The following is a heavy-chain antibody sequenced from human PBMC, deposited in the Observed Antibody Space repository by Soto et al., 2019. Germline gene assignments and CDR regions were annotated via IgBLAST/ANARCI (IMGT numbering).Heavy chain of an antibody. CDR2: IYYSGST. D-gene: IGHD2-15*01. CDR1: GCSISSSSYY. Sequence: SETLSLTCTVPGCSISSSSYYWGRIRQPPGKGLEWIVSIYYSGSTYYNPSLKSRATISVITSKNQFSLKLSSVTAADTAVYYCARNVYGLMPAATSRYSFDFWGQGTLVTVSS. J-gene: IGHJ4*02. V-gene: IGHV4-39*01. CDR3: ARNVYGLMPAATSRYSFDF.